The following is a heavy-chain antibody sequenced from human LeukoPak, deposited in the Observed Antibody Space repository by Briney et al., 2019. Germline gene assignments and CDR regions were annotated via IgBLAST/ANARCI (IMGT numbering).Heavy chain of an antibody. CDR3: ARDLGITKIEDVFDI. CDR1: GFTFSSYC. Sequence: PGGSLRLSCAASGFTFSSYCMHSVRQAPGKGLVWVSRINSDGSSTSYADSVKGRFTISRDNAKKTLYLQMNSLRAEDTAEYSCARDLGITKIEDVFDIWGQGTMVTVSS. CDR2: INSDGSST. D-gene: IGHD3-10*01. V-gene: IGHV3-74*01. J-gene: IGHJ3*02.